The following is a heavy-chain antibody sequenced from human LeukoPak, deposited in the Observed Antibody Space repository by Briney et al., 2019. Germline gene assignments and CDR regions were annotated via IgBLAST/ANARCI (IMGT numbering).Heavy chain of an antibody. Sequence: SETLSLTCSVSGGSISSYYWSWIRQPPGKRLEWIGYVSYSGYTNYNPSLKSRVTISVNTSKNQFSLKLSSVTAADTAVYYCARDGTGAAAGPLYYYYYGMDVWGQGTTVTVSS. CDR1: GGSISSYY. V-gene: IGHV4-59*01. D-gene: IGHD6-13*01. J-gene: IGHJ6*02. CDR2: VSYSGYT. CDR3: ARDGTGAAAGPLYYYYYGMDV.